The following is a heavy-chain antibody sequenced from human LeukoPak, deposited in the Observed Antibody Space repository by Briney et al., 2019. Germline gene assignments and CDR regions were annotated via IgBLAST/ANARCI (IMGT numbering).Heavy chain of an antibody. CDR2: INHSGST. Sequence: SETLSLTCAVYGETFIHNFWTWIRQPPGKGLEWIGQINHSGSTYYNPPLKSRVTILVDTSKNQFSLKLTSVTAADTAVYYCARAMPYFYGSIAVPGTIDYWGQGILVTVSS. D-gene: IGHD6-19*01. CDR3: ARAMPYFYGSIAVPGTIDY. J-gene: IGHJ4*02. V-gene: IGHV4-34*01. CDR1: GETFIHNF.